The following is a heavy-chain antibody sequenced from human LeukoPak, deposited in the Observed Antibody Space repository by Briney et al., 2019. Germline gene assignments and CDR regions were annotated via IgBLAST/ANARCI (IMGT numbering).Heavy chain of an antibody. CDR1: GFTFSRYG. Sequence: GGSLRLSCAASGFTFSRYGMHWVRQAPGRGLEWVSFIRYDGTNKYYTDSVKGRFTISRDNSKNTLYLQMNSLREGDTALYYCAKLGHAYDILTGYYSSLDYWGQGTLVTVSS. V-gene: IGHV3-30*02. CDR3: AKLGHAYDILTGYYSSLDY. CDR2: IRYDGTNK. D-gene: IGHD3-9*01. J-gene: IGHJ4*02.